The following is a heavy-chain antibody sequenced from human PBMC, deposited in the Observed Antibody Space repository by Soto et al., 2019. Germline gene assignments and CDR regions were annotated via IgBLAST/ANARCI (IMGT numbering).Heavy chain of an antibody. CDR1: GGSFGSSA. D-gene: IGHD3-16*01. CDR3: ARLRRDWGDAVDL. J-gene: IGHJ3*01. V-gene: IGHV1-69*01. Sequence: QVQLVQSGADVKKPGSSVKVSCKTSGGSFGSSAISWVRQAPAQGLEWMGEIIPVFDKANYAQNFQGRLNITADELTGTVFMELSSLRSEDTAVYFCARLRRDWGDAVDLCGLGTFVTVSS. CDR2: IIPVFDKA.